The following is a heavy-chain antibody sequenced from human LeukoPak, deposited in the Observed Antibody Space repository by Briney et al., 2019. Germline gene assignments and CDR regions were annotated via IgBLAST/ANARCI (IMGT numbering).Heavy chain of an antibody. CDR2: ISGSGGST. J-gene: IGHJ4*02. CDR3: TTVGLQGYFDTNGYYYFDY. V-gene: IGHV3-23*01. Sequence: PGGSLRLSCAASGFTLSSYGMSWVRQAPGKGLEWVSAISGSGGSTYYAESVKGRFTISRDDSKNTLYLQMNSLKSEDTAVYYCTTVGLQGYFDTNGYYYFDYWGQGTLVTVSS. D-gene: IGHD3-22*01. CDR1: GFTLSSYG.